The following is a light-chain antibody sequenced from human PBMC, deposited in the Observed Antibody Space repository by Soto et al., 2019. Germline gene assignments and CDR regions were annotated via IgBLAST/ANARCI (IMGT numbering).Light chain of an antibody. CDR2: GAS. J-gene: IGKJ4*01. CDR3: QQFSSYPLT. Sequence: EVVMRDSPSTLSVSTGEGASLSCRASQGIGDTLAWYQQKPGQAPRLLIYGASSRATGIPDRFSGSGSGTDFTLTINRLEPEDFAVYYCQQFSSYPLTFGGGTKVDIK. V-gene: IGKV3-20*01. CDR1: QGIGDT.